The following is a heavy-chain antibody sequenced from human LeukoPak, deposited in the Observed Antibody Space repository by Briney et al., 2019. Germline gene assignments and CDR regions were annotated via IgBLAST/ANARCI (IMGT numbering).Heavy chain of an antibody. V-gene: IGHV1-8*01. Sequence: ASLNVSPKPSGYTFTSYDINSGSHTPEERLGRVGWMNPNRGNTSYAQKFQGRVTMTRNTSISTAYMELSSLRSEDTDVYYCARGGYSSSWYGKYYYYYGMDGWGQGTTVTVSS. J-gene: IGHJ6*02. CDR2: MNPNRGNT. CDR3: ARGGYSSSWYGKYYYYYGMDG. D-gene: IGHD6-13*01. CDR1: GYTFTSYD.